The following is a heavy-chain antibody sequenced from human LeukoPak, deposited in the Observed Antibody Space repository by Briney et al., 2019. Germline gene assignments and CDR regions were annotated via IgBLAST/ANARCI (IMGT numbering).Heavy chain of an antibody. CDR2: INPSGGST. CDR1: GYTFTRYY. D-gene: IGHD3-10*01. Sequence: ASVKVSCKASGYTFTRYYMHWVRHAPGQGLEWMGIINPSGGSTSYAQKFQGRVTMTRDTSTSTVYMELSSLRSEATAVYYCARGYAEFLSPYYFDYWGQGTLVTVSS. CDR3: ARGYAEFLSPYYFDY. V-gene: IGHV1-46*01. J-gene: IGHJ4*02.